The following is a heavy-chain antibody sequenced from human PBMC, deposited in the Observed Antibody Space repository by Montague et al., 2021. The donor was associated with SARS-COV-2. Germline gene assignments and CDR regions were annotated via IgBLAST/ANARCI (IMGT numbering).Heavy chain of an antibody. V-gene: IGHV3-23*01. CDR2: ISGSGGST. D-gene: IGHD3-3*01. Sequence: SLRLSCAASGFTFSSYAMSWVRQAPGKGLEWVSAISGSGGSTYYADSVKGRFTISRDNSKNTLYLQMNSLRAEDTAVYYCAKAHDRYYDFWSGYNTLFDYWGQGTLVTVSS. CDR3: AKAHDRYYDFWSGYNTLFDY. J-gene: IGHJ4*02. CDR1: GFTFSSYA.